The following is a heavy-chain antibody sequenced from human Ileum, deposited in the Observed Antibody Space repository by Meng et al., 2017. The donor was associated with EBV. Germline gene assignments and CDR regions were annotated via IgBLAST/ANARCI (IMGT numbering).Heavy chain of an antibody. CDR3: ARSSPIVRGLDY. J-gene: IGHJ4*02. V-gene: IGHV4-4*02. CDR1: GDSVSGSDW. CDR2: VYHDGAT. Sequence: QVQLRESGPGLGKPSGTLSLTGADSGDSVSGSDWWSWVRQPPGKGLEWIGEVYHDGATNYHPSLKSRVTISLDKSKNEVNLHLNSLTAADTAVYFCARSSPIVRGLDYWGQGTLVTVSS. D-gene: IGHD3-10*01.